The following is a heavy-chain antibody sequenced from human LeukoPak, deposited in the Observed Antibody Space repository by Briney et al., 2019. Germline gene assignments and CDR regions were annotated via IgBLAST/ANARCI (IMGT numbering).Heavy chain of an antibody. CDR1: GFSFSTYA. CDR3: ARDGSNYYDSSGYSAGFDY. CDR2: ISYEGSNK. V-gene: IGHV3-30*03. J-gene: IGHJ4*02. D-gene: IGHD3-22*01. Sequence: GGSLRLSCAASGFSFSTYAMHWVRQAPGKGLEWVAFISYEGSNKYYTDSVKGRFTVSRDNSKNTLYLQMNSLRAEDTAVYYCARDGSNYYDSSGYSAGFDYWGQGTLVTVSS.